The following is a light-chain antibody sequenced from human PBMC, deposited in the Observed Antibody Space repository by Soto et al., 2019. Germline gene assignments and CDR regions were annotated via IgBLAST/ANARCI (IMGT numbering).Light chain of an antibody. J-gene: IGKJ4*01. Sequence: DIQMTQSPSSLSASVGDRVTITCRASQGISNSLGWYQQKPGKVPMLLISAASTLQSGVPSRFSGSGSGTEFPLTIRSLQPEDVATSWCHKYDSDPLTFGGGTKVEIK. CDR3: HKYDSDPLT. V-gene: IGKV1-27*01. CDR1: QGISNS. CDR2: AAS.